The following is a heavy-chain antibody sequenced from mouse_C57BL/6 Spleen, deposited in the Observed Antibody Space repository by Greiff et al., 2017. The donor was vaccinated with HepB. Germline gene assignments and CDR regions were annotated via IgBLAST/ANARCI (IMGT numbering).Heavy chain of an antibody. D-gene: IGHD1-1*01. CDR2: ISYSGST. V-gene: IGHV3-8*01. J-gene: IGHJ1*03. CDR3: ARRDLRGLRYFDV. CDR1: GYSITSDY. Sequence: DVKLVESGPGLAKPSQTLSLTCSVTGYSITSDYWNWIRKFPGNKLEYMGYISYSGSTYYNPSLKSRISITRDTSKNQYYLQLNSVTTEDTATYYCARRDLRGLRYFDVWGTGTTVTVSS.